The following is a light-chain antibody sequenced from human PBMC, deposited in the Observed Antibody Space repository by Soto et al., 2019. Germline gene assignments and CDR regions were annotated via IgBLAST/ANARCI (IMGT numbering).Light chain of an antibody. CDR1: QNIRFW. CDR2: RAS. V-gene: IGKV1-5*03. CDR3: QHYSSYPLT. Sequence: DIQMTQSPSTLSASVGDRVTITCRASQNIRFWLAWYQQQPGKAPKLLISRASRLESGVPSRFSGSGSETEFTLTISSLQPEDVATYYCQHYSSYPLTFGPGTKVNIK. J-gene: IGKJ3*01.